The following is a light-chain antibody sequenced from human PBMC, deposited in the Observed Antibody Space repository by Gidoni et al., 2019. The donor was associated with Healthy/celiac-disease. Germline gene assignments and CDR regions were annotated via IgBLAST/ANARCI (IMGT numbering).Light chain of an antibody. Sequence: EIAMTQSPATLSVSPAERATLSCRASQSVSSNLAWYQQKPGQAPRLLIYDASTRATGIPARFSGSGSGTEFTLTISSLQSEDFAVYYCQQYNNWPPFTFGQGTRVEIK. CDR1: QSVSSN. CDR2: DAS. V-gene: IGKV3-15*01. J-gene: IGKJ5*01. CDR3: QQYNNWPPFT.